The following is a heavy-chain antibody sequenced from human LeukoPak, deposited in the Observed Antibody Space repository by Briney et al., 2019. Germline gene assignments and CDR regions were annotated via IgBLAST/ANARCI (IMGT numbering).Heavy chain of an antibody. D-gene: IGHD6-19*01. V-gene: IGHV3-7*01. CDR2: IKQDGSGK. J-gene: IGHJ4*02. CDR1: GFTFSTHW. Sequence: GGSLRLSCAAPGFTFSTHWMSWVRQAPGKGLEWVANIKQDGSGKYYVDSVKGRFTISRDNAKNSLYLQMNSLRGEDTAVYYCARAVSSGWYDFDYWGQGTLVTVSS. CDR3: ARAVSSGWYDFDY.